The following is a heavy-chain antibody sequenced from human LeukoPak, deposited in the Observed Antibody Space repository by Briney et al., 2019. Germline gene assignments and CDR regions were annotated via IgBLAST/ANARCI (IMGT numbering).Heavy chain of an antibody. CDR2: ISTSGSTI. V-gene: IGHV3-48*03. CDR1: GLTFSHYE. CDR3: ARVVGYYGSGNYYFDY. Sequence: SGGSLRLSCAASGLTFSHYEMNWVRQAPGKGLEWLSYISTSGSTIFYADSVKGRFTSSRDNAKNSLYVQMNSLRAEDTAVYYCARVVGYYGSGNYYFDYWGRGTLVTVSS. J-gene: IGHJ4*02. D-gene: IGHD3-10*01.